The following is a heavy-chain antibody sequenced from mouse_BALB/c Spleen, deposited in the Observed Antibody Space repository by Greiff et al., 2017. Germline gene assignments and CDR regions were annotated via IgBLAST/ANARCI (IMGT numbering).Heavy chain of an antibody. J-gene: IGHJ3*01. D-gene: IGHD2-14*01. CDR2: IHPSDSET. CDR1: GYSFTSYW. V-gene: IGHV1S82*01. Sequence: VQLQQPGAELVRPGASVKLSCKASGYSFTSYWMNWVKQRPGQGLEWIGMIHPSDSETRLNQKFKDKATLTVDKSSSTAYMQLSSPTAEDSAVYYGARSQYYRYERGDLFAYWGQGTLVTVSA. CDR3: ARSQYYRYERGDLFAY.